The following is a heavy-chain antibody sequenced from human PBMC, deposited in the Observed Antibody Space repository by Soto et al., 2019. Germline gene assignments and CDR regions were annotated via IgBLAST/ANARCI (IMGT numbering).Heavy chain of an antibody. Sequence: ASVKVSCKTSGDSFNDYYIHWVRQAPGQGLEWMGWINPNGGVTKYAQKFRGRVTVTRDTSIRTVYMELSSLRSDDTAVYYCARESGGATATLDYYYFYMDVWGKGTTVTGSS. V-gene: IGHV1-2*02. CDR1: GDSFNDYY. D-gene: IGHD5-12*01. CDR3: ARESGGATATLDYYYFYMDV. J-gene: IGHJ6*03. CDR2: INPNGGVT.